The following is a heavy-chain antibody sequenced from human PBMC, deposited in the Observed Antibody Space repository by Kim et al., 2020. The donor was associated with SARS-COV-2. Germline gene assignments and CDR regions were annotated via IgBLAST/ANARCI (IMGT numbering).Heavy chain of an antibody. V-gene: IGHV5-51*01. CDR3: ARHRLAVAGIGGNWFDP. CDR2: IYPGDSDT. CDR1: GYSFTSYW. J-gene: IGHJ5*02. Sequence: GESLKISCKGSGYSFTSYWIGWVRQMPGKGLEWMGIIYPGDSDTRYSPSFQGQVTISADKSISTAYLQWSSLKASDTAMYYCARHRLAVAGIGGNWFDPWGQGTLVTVSS. D-gene: IGHD6-19*01.